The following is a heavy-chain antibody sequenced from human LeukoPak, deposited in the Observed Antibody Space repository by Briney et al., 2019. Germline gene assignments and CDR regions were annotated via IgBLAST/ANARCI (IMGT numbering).Heavy chain of an antibody. J-gene: IGHJ3*02. V-gene: IGHV4-31*03. CDR2: IYYSGST. CDR3: ARDRGNYYDSGAFDI. Sequence: PSETLSLTCTVSGGSISSGGYYWSWIHQHPGKGLEWIGYIYYSGSTYYNPSLKSRVTISVDTSKNQFSLKLSSVTAADTAVYYCARDRGNYYDSGAFDIWGQGTMVTVSS. CDR1: GGSISSGGYY. D-gene: IGHD3-22*01.